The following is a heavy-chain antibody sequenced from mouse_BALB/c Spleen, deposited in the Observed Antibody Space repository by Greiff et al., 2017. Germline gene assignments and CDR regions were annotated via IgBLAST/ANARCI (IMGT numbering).Heavy chain of an antibody. CDR1: GYTFTDYA. V-gene: IGHV1-67*01. CDR3: ARERSSFFDY. J-gene: IGHJ2*01. Sequence: VKLVESGPELVRPGVSVKISCKGSGYTFTDYAMHWVKQSHAKSLEWIGVISTYYGNTNYNQKFKGKATMTVDKSSSTAYMELARLTSEDSAIYYCARERSSFFDYWGQGTTLTVSS. CDR2: ISTYYGNT. D-gene: IGHD1-1*01.